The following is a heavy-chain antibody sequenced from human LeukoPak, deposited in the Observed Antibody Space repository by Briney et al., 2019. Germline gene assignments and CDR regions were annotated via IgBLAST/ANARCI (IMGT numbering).Heavy chain of an antibody. CDR2: IWYDGSNK. Sequence: PGGSLRLSCAASGFTFSRNGMHWVRQAPGKGLEWVAVIWYDGSNKYYADSVKGRFTISRDNSKNTLYLQMNSPRAEDTAVYYCASGRPNYFYAMDIWGQGTTVTVSS. CDR3: ASGRPNYFYAMDI. V-gene: IGHV3-33*01. J-gene: IGHJ6*02. CDR1: GFTFSRNG.